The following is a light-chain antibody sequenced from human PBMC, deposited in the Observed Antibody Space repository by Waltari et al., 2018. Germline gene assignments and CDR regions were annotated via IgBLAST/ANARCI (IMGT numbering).Light chain of an antibody. CDR1: RHDIGGYNY. CDR3: SSYAGSNTYI. Sequence: QAALTQPPSVSGSTGQSVTISCTGTRHDIGGYNYVSWYQQHPGKAPKLMIYDVSKRPSGVSDRFSGSKSGNTASLTISGLQAEDEADYYCSSYAGSNTYIFGAGTRLTVL. J-gene: IGLJ1*01. CDR2: DVS. V-gene: IGLV2-11*01.